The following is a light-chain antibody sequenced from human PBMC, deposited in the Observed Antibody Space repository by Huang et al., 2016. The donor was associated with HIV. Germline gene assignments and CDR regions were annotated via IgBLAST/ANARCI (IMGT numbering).Light chain of an antibody. CDR2: GTS. J-gene: IGKJ4*01. CDR1: QSVSTN. V-gene: IGKV3-15*01. Sequence: EIVMTQSPATLSVSPGERATLSCRASQSVSTNLAWYQQKAGQAPRLLMYGTSARATGVPARFSGSGSGTEFTLTISSLQSEDFVVYYCQQYNNWPPLTFGGGTRVEIK. CDR3: QQYNNWPPLT.